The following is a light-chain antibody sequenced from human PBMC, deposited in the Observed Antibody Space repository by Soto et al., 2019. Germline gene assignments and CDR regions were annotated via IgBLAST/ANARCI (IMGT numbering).Light chain of an antibody. CDR3: QQDNNRPDA. V-gene: IGKV3D-15*02. Sequence: CWAAQGVTTNFAWYQQKSGQSPRLLIYDFSIRATGVPARFSATGTETDFTFTIGGLHSRYSAVYDFQQDNNRPDAFGQGTRLEIK. CDR2: DFS. CDR1: QGVTTN. J-gene: IGKJ5*01.